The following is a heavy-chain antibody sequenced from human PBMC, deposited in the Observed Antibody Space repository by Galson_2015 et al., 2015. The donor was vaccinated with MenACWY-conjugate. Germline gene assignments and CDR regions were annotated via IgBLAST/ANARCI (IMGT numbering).Heavy chain of an antibody. V-gene: IGHV1-18*01. Sequence: SVKVSCKASGYTFSHYGITWVRQAPGQGLEWMGWISANNGNTNYAQKVQGRVTMTADTSTSTAYMDLRSLRSDDTAVYFCAREIPRGVVLPGDYWGPGTLVTVSS. CDR3: AREIPRGVVLPGDY. CDR1: GYTFSHYG. CDR2: ISANNGNT. D-gene: IGHD3-10*01. J-gene: IGHJ4*02.